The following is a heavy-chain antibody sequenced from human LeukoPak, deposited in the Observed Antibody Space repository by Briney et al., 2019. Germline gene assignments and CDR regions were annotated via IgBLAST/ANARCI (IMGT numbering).Heavy chain of an antibody. J-gene: IGHJ4*02. V-gene: IGHV3-74*01. D-gene: IGHD5-12*01. CDR3: ARDSSVGGYAYFDY. CDR2: INSDGSST. CDR1: GFTFSSYW. Sequence: GGSLRLSCAASGFTFSSYWMHWVRQAPGKGLVWVSRINSDGSSTSYADSVRGRFTISRDNAKNTLYLQMNSLSAEDTAVYYCARDSSVGGYAYFDYWGQGTLVTVSS.